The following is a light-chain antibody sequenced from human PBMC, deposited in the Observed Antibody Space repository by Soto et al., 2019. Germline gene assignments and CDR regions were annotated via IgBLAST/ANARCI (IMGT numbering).Light chain of an antibody. CDR2: SSN. CDR1: SSNIGTNT. CDR3: AAWDGSLNGYV. V-gene: IGLV1-44*01. Sequence: QAVVTQSPSASGTPGQRVTISCSGSSSNIGTNTVNWYQQLPGTAPKLLIYSSNQRPSGVPDRFSGSMSGTSASLAISGLQSEDEADYYCAAWDGSLNGYVFGTGTQLTVL. J-gene: IGLJ1*01.